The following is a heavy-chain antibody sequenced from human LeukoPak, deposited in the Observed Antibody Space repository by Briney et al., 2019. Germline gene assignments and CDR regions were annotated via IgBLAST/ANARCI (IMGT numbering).Heavy chain of an antibody. V-gene: IGHV3-30*18. J-gene: IGHJ4*02. CDR2: ISYDGSNK. Sequence: GGSLRLSCAASGFTFSSYGMHWGRQAPGKGLGWVAVISYDGSNKYCADSVKGRFTISRDNSKNTLYLQMNSLRAADTAVYYCAKAPAGRLWCRLLLVFPFDNWGQGTLVTVSS. CDR1: GFTFSSYG. CDR3: AKAPAGRLWCRLLLVFPFDN. D-gene: IGHD2-21*01.